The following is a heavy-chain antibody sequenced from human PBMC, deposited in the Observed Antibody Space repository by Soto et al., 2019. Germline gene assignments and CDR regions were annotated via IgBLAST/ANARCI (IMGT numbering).Heavy chain of an antibody. CDR3: SRGQRAAIGGYYYQGMDV. CDR2: IKSKTDGGTT. CDR1: GFTLSNAW. D-gene: IGHD2-2*02. J-gene: IGHJ6*02. Sequence: EVQLVESGGGLVIPGGSLRLSCAASGFTLSNAWLSWVREAPGKGLEGVGRIKSKTDGGTTDYTAPGKGRFTISRDDSKNTLYLKINTLKTEDTAVDYGSRGQRAAIGGYYYQGMDVWGQGTTVTVSS. V-gene: IGHV3-15*01.